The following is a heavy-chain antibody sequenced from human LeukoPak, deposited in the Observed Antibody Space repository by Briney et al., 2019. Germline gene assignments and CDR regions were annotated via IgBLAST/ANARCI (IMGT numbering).Heavy chain of an antibody. D-gene: IGHD3-22*01. V-gene: IGHV4-30-2*02. CDR1: GGSISSSSYY. Sequence: PSETLSLTCTVSGGSISSSSYYWSWIRQPPGKGLEWIGYIYHSGSTYYSPSLKSRVTISVDTSKNQFSLKLSSVTAADTAVYYCARWSQSSGTFWVYEYAFDIWGQGTMVTVSS. CDR2: IYHSGST. J-gene: IGHJ3*02. CDR3: ARWSQSSGTFWVYEYAFDI.